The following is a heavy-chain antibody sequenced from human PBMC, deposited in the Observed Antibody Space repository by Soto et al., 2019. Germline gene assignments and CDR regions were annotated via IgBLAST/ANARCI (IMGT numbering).Heavy chain of an antibody. D-gene: IGHD1-26*01. Sequence: QVQLVQSGAEVKKPGASVKVSCKASGYTFTGYYMHWVRQAPGQGLEWIVWINPNSGGTNYAQKFHGCVHMPRDISNSTSYMDVSSLRSDDTAVYCCARDRGYYGYDYWCQGTLVTVSS. V-gene: IGHV1-2*04. CDR1: GYTFTGYY. J-gene: IGHJ4*02. CDR2: INPNSGGT. CDR3: ARDRGYYGYDY.